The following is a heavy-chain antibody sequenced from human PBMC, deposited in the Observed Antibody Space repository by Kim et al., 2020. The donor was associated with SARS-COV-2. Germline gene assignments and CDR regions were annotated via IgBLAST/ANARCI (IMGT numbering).Heavy chain of an antibody. CDR1: GGSFSGYY. CDR2: INHSGST. V-gene: IGHV4-34*01. CDR3: GVSGSYYTYLTG. J-gene: IGHJ4*02. D-gene: IGHD3-10*01. Sequence: SETLSLTCAVYGGSFSGYYWSWIRQPPGKGLEWIGEINHSGSTNYNPSLKSRVTISVDTSKNQFSLKLSSVTAADTAVYYCGVSGSYYTYLTGWGQGTLVTVSS.